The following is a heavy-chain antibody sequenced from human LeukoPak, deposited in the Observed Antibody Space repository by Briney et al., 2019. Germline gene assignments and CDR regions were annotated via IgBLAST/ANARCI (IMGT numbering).Heavy chain of an antibody. V-gene: IGHV1-18*01. Sequence: GASVKVSCKASGYTFTSYGISWVRQAPGQGLEWMGWISAYNGNTNYAQKLQGRVTMTTDTSTSTAYMELRSLRSDDTAVYYCARGEITMVREHYYYGMDVWGQGTTVTVSS. CDR2: ISAYNGNT. D-gene: IGHD3-10*01. J-gene: IGHJ6*02. CDR1: GYTFTSYG. CDR3: ARGEITMVREHYYYGMDV.